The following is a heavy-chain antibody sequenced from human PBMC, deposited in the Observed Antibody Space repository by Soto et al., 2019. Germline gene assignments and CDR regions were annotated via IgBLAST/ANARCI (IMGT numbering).Heavy chain of an antibody. J-gene: IGHJ4*02. V-gene: IGHV3-33*08. D-gene: IGHD6-6*01. CDR3: ARDRHSSSSGYFEY. CDR1: GFTFSSYG. Sequence: QVQLVESGGGVVQPGRSLRLSCAGSGFTFSSYGMHWVRQAPGKGLEWVAVIWYDGNDKYYADFVKGRFTISRDNAKNTVSLQMNSLRAEDTAVYYCARDRHSSSSGYFEYWGQGTLVTVSS. CDR2: IWYDGNDK.